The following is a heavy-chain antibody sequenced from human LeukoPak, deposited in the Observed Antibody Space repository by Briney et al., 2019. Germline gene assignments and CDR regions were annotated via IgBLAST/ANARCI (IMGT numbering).Heavy chain of an antibody. Sequence: SETLSLTCTVSGGSISSYYWSWIRQPPGKGLEWIGYIYYSGSTNYNPSLKSRVTISVDTSKNQFSLKLSSVTAADTAVYYCARYRGYDVFLSGVYGMDVWGQGTTVTVSS. V-gene: IGHV4-59*01. J-gene: IGHJ6*02. CDR1: GGSISSYY. CDR2: IYYSGST. CDR3: ARYRGYDVFLSGVYGMDV. D-gene: IGHD5-12*01.